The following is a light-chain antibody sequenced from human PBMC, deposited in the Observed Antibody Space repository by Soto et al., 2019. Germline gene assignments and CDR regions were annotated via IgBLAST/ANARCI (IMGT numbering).Light chain of an antibody. J-gene: IGKJ4*01. CDR2: DAS. CDR1: QSISTY. CDR3: QQRRNWPPLT. V-gene: IGKV3-11*01. Sequence: EVVLTQSPATLSLSPGERATLSCTASQSISTYLTWSQHKPGQAPRLLIYDASRRAPGIPARFSGSGSGTDFTLTISSLEPEDFAVYYCQQRRNWPPLTFGGGTKVEIK.